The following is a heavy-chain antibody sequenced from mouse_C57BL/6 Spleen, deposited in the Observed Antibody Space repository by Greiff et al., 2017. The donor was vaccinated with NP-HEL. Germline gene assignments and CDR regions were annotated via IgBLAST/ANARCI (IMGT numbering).Heavy chain of an antibody. Sequence: QVQLQQSGAELVMPGASVKLSCKASGYTFTSYWMHWVKQRPGQGLEWIGEIDPSDSYTNYNQKFKGKSTLTVDKSSSTAYMQLSSLTSEDSAVYYCARLGGSYFDYWGQGTTLTVSS. V-gene: IGHV1-69*01. CDR1: GYTFTSYW. CDR2: IDPSDSYT. CDR3: ARLGGSYFDY. J-gene: IGHJ2*01. D-gene: IGHD4-1*01.